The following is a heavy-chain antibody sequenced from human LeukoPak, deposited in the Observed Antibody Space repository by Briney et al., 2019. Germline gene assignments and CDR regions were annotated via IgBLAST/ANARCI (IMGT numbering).Heavy chain of an antibody. CDR3: AKDEAMIKIYYFDY. CDR1: GFTFRNFW. Sequence: GGSLRLSCAASGFTFRNFWMSWVRQAPGKGLEWVSSISGSGINTYYADSVKGRFTISRDNSKNTLYLQMNSLRAEDTAVYYCAKDEAMIKIYYFDYWGQGTLVTVSS. V-gene: IGHV3-23*01. J-gene: IGHJ4*02. D-gene: IGHD5-18*01. CDR2: ISGSGINT.